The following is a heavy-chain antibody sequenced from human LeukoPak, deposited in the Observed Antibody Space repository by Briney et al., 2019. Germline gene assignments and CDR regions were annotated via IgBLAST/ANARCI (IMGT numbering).Heavy chain of an antibody. CDR1: GDSSNNYY. CDR2: IYTSGST. J-gene: IGHJ4*02. D-gene: IGHD4-23*01. Sequence: KPSETLSLTCTVSGDSSNNYYWSWIRQPAGKGLEWIGRIYTSGSTNYNPSLKSRVTMSVDTSKNQFSLKLSSVTAADTAVYYCARVLRWGFDYWGQGTLVTVSS. CDR3: ARVLRWGFDY. V-gene: IGHV4-4*07.